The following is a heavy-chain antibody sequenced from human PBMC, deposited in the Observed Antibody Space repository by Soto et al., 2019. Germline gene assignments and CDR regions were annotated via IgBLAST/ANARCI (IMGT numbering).Heavy chain of an antibody. CDR1: GFTFSSYA. Sequence: PGGSLSLSCAASGFTFSSYAMSWVRQAPGKGLEWVSAISGSGGSTYYADSVKGRFTISRDNSKNTLYLQMNSLRAEDTAVYYCEKAIRYQLLYDWFEPWGQGTLVTVSS. J-gene: IGHJ5*02. D-gene: IGHD2-2*02. V-gene: IGHV3-23*01. CDR3: EKAIRYQLLYDWFEP. CDR2: ISGSGGST.